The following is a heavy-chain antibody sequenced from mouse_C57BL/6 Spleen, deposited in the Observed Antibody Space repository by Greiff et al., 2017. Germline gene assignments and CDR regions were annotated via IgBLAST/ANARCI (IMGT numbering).Heavy chain of an antibody. CDR3: TISYYSNYGGMDY. CDR1: GFNIKDYY. D-gene: IGHD2-5*01. J-gene: IGHJ4*01. Sequence: VQLQQSGAELVRPGASVKLSCTASGFNIKDYYMHWVKQRPEQGLEWIGRIDPEDGDTESAPKFPGKATMTADTSSNTAYLQLSSLTSEDTAVYYCTISYYSNYGGMDYWGQGTSVTVSS. V-gene: IGHV14-1*01. CDR2: IDPEDGDT.